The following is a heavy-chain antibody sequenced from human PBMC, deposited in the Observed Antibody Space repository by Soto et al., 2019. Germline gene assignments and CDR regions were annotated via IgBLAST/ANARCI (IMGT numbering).Heavy chain of an antibody. CDR1: GFTFGSYA. CDR2: ISYDGSNK. D-gene: IGHD1-26*01. J-gene: IGHJ4*02. CDR3: ATPYSGSYCDY. V-gene: IGHV3-30*03. Sequence: GGSLRLSCAASGFTFGSYAIHWVRQAPGKGLEWVAVISYDGSNKYYGDSVKDRFTISRDNSKNTLYLQMNSLTTEDTAVYYCATPYSGSYCDYWGQGTLVTVSS.